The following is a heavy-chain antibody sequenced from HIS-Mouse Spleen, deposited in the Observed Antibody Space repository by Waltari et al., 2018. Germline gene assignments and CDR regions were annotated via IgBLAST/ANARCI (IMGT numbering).Heavy chain of an antibody. D-gene: IGHD6-13*01. CDR2: IWYDGSNK. Sequence: QVQLVESGGGVVRPGRSLRLSCAASGFTFRRCGLHGVRQAPGKGLEWVAVIWYDGSNKYYADSVKGRFTISRDNSKNTLYLQMNSLRAEDTAVYYCAKVGHSSSWYYFDYWGQGTLVTVSS. J-gene: IGHJ4*02. V-gene: IGHV3-33*06. CDR1: GFTFRRCG. CDR3: AKVGHSSSWYYFDY.